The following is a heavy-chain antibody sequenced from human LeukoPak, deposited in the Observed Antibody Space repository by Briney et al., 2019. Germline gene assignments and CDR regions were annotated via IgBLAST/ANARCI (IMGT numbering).Heavy chain of an antibody. CDR2: IYYSGST. CDR3: ARDLGEYSSGWYLRSGMVV. Sequence: SETLSLTCTVSGGSFSSYYWSWIRQPPGKGLEWIGYIYYSGSTNYNPSLKSRVTISVDTSKNQFSLKLSSVTAADTAVYYCARDLGEYSSGWYLRSGMVVWGEGNTVTVSS. J-gene: IGHJ6*01. D-gene: IGHD6-19*01. CDR1: GGSFSSYY. V-gene: IGHV4-59*01.